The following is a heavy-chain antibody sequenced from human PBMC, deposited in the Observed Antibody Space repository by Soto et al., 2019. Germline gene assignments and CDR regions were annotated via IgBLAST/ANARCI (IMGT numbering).Heavy chain of an antibody. CDR2: MNPNSGNT. CDR3: ARGGGISRSLKNWFEP. V-gene: IGHV1-8*01. CDR1: GYTFTSYD. J-gene: IGHJ5*02. D-gene: IGHD6-6*01. Sequence: QVQLVQSGAEVKKPGASVKVSCKASGYTFTSYDINWVRQATGQGLEWMGWMNPNSGNTGYAQKFQGRVTMTRNPSIRTAYIELSSLRSEDTAVYYCARGGGISRSLKNWFEPWGQGTLVTVSS.